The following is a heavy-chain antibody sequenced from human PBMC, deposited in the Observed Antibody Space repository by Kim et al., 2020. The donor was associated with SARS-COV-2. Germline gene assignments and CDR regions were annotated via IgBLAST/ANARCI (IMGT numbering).Heavy chain of an antibody. J-gene: IGHJ6*03. CDR2: IRSKAYGGTT. CDR1: GFTFGDYA. V-gene: IGHV3-49*04. D-gene: IGHD6-19*01. CDR3: TRAPRKSIAVAGTLFPRYYYYYYMDV. Sequence: GRSLRLSCTASGFTFGDYAMSWVRQAPGKGLEWVGFIRSKAYGGTTEYAASVKGTFTISRDDSKSIAYLQMNSLKTEDTAVYYCTRAPRKSIAVAGTLFPRYYYYYYMDVWGKGTTVTVSS.